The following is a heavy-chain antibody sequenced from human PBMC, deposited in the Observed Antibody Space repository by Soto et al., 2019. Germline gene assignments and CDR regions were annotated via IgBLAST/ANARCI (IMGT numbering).Heavy chain of an antibody. CDR2: ISAYNGNT. J-gene: IGHJ4*02. CDR1: GYTFTSYA. Sequence: GASVKVSCKASGYTFTSYAIHWVRQAPGQRLEWMGWISAYNGNTNYAQKLQGRVTMTTDTSTSTAYMELRSLRSDDTAVYYCARVDLDDILTGYGDYWGQGTLVTVSS. CDR3: ARVDLDDILTGYGDY. D-gene: IGHD3-9*01. V-gene: IGHV1-18*01.